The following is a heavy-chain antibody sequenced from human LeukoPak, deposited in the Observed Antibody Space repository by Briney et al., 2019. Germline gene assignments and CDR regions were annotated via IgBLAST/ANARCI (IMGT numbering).Heavy chain of an antibody. D-gene: IGHD4-17*01. J-gene: IGHJ4*02. Sequence: GASVKVSCKASGYTFTRYYMHWVRQAPGQGLEWMGGINPSGGSTSYAQKFQGRVTMTRDTSTSTVHMELSTLRSEDTAVYYCARGPMTTADYWGQGTLVTVSS. CDR3: ARGPMTTADY. CDR1: GYTFTRYY. V-gene: IGHV1-46*01. CDR2: INPSGGST.